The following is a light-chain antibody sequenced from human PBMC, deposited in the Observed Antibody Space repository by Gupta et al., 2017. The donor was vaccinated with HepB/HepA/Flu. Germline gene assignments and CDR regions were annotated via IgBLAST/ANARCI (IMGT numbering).Light chain of an antibody. CDR1: SSDIGGYNS. J-gene: IGLJ3*02. V-gene: IGLV2-14*01. Sequence: QPALTQPASVSGSPGQPISIPCTGTSSDIGGYNSVYWYKQEPGKPPKLMIYDVNNRPSGVSNRFSGSKSGNSAFLTISDLIPEDEAVYYCSSYASPFNLVFDWWTKLTVL. CDR3: SSYASPFNLV. CDR2: DVN.